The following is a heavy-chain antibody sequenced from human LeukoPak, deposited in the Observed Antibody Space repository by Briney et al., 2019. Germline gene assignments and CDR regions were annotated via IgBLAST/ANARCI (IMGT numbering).Heavy chain of an antibody. J-gene: IGHJ3*02. D-gene: IGHD1-14*01. V-gene: IGHV3-21*03. Sequence: GGSLRLSCAASGFTFSDYFMNWVRQAPGKGLEYVSSISGSSRHIYYADSVKGRFTISRDNTKSSLYLQMNSLRIDDTAMYYCTRDNSADGRRNAFDIWGQGTMVTVSS. CDR3: TRDNSADGRRNAFDI. CDR2: ISGSSRHI. CDR1: GFTFSDYF.